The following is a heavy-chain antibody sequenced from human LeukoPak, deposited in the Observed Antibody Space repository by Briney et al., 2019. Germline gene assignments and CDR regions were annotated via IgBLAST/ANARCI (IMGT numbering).Heavy chain of an antibody. CDR1: GYSFTTYN. J-gene: IGHJ3*02. V-gene: IGHV5-51*01. CDR3: ARSLRLDYGDYRDAFDI. D-gene: IGHD4-17*01. CDR2: IYPGDSNT. Sequence: GESLKISCKGSGYSFTTYNIGWVRQMPGKGLEWMGIIYPGDSNTRYSPSFQGQVTISADKSINSAHLQWTSLTASDTAIYYCARSLRLDYGDYRDAFDIWGQGTMVTVSS.